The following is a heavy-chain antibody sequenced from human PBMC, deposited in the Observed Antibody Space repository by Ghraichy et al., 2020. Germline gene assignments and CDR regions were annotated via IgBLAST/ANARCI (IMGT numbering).Heavy chain of an antibody. CDR3: ALLWFGERNWFDP. J-gene: IGHJ5*02. D-gene: IGHD3-10*01. CDR2: IYYSGST. V-gene: IGHV4-39*01. CDR1: GGSISSSSYY. Sequence: SETLSLTCTVSGGSISSSSYYWGWIRQPPGKGLEWIGSIYYSGSTYYNPSLKSRVTISVDTSKNQFSLKLSSVTAADTAVYYCALLWFGERNWFDPWGQGTLVTVSS.